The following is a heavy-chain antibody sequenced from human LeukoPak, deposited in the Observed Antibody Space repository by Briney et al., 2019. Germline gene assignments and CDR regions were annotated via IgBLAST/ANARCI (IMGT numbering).Heavy chain of an antibody. CDR1: GFTFSSYT. CDR2: ISSSSSYI. CDR3: ARAGGVPITGSGYPNWFDP. D-gene: IGHD3-22*01. Sequence: GGSLRLSCAASGFTFSSYTMNWVRQAPGKGLEWVSSISSSSSYIYYADSVKGRFTISRDNAKNSLYLQMNSLRAEDTAVYYCARAGGVPITGSGYPNWFDPWGQGTLVTVSS. V-gene: IGHV3-21*01. J-gene: IGHJ5*02.